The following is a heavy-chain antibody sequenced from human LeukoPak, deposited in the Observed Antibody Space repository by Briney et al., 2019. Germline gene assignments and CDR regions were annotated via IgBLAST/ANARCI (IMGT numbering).Heavy chain of an antibody. J-gene: IGHJ3*02. CDR1: EFTFSAYN. Sequence: GGSLRLSCAASEFTFSAYNMNWVRQAPGKGLEWVSSVSRSSSYIYYADSVKGRFTISRDNAKNSLYLQMNSLRAEDTAVYYCAKAMSITMIVVVDAFDIWGQGTMVTVSS. V-gene: IGHV3-21*01. CDR3: AKAMSITMIVVVDAFDI. D-gene: IGHD3-22*01. CDR2: VSRSSSYI.